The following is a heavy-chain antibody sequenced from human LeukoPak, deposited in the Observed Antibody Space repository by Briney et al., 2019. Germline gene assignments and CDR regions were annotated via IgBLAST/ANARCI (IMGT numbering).Heavy chain of an antibody. D-gene: IGHD6-13*01. Sequence: SETLSLTCTVSGGSISSYYWSWIRQPPGKGLGWIGYIYYSGGTNYNPSLKSRVTISVDTSKNQFSLKLSSVTAADTAVYYCARHASLTAAGTGTLDYWGQGTLVTVSS. CDR2: IYYSGGT. J-gene: IGHJ4*02. CDR3: ARHASLTAAGTGTLDY. V-gene: IGHV4-59*08. CDR1: GGSISSYY.